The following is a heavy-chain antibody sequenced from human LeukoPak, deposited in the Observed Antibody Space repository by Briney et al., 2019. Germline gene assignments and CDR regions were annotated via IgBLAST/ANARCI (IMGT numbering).Heavy chain of an antibody. J-gene: IGHJ4*02. CDR1: GGSFSGYY. CDR2: INHSGST. V-gene: IGHV4-34*01. Sequence: ASETLSLTCAVYGGSFSGYYWSWIRQPPGKGLEWIGEINHSGSTNYNPSLKSRVTISVDTSKNQFSLKLSSVTAADTAVYYCARALVLDYWGQGTLVTVSS. D-gene: IGHD6-13*01. CDR3: ARALVLDY.